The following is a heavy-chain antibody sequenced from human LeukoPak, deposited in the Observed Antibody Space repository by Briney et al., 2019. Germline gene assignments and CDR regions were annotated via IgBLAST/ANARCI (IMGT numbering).Heavy chain of an antibody. CDR3: ARYHSSGYSFDY. D-gene: IGHD3-22*01. CDR2: ISSSSSTI. Sequence: PGGYLRLSCAASGFTFSSYSMNWVRQAPGKGLEWDSYISSSSSTIYYADSVKGRFTISRDNAKNSLYLQMNSLRAEDTAVYYCARYHSSGYSFDYWGQGTLVTVSS. V-gene: IGHV3-48*01. CDR1: GFTFSSYS. J-gene: IGHJ4*02.